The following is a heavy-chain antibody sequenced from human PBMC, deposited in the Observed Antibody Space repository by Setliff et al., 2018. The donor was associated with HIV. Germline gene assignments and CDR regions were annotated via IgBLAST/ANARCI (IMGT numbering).Heavy chain of an antibody. J-gene: IGHJ4*02. CDR3: ARERSRGYTDPPRFDY. V-gene: IGHV4-59*12. CDR2: VYSTGST. Sequence: PSETLSLTCNVSGGSISAYYWSWIRQPPGKGLEWIGYVYSTGSTNSKSSLKSRVTISVDTSKNQFSLKLSSVTAADTAVYYCARERSRGYTDPPRFDYWGQGTLVTVSS. D-gene: IGHD5-18*01. CDR1: GGSISAYY.